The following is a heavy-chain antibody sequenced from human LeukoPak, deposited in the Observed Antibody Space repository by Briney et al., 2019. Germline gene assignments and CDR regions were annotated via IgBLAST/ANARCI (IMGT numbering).Heavy chain of an antibody. J-gene: IGHJ4*02. CDR1: GYTFTSYY. V-gene: IGHV1-46*01. Sequence: ASVKVSCKASGYTFTSYYMHWVRQAPGQGLEWMGIINPSGGSTSYAQKFQGRVTMTRDMSTSTVYMELSSLRSEDTAVYYCARDLSHRYNYDSRGYYILFDHWGQGTLVTVSS. CDR3: ARDLSHRYNYDSRGYYILFDH. CDR2: INPSGGST. D-gene: IGHD3-22*01.